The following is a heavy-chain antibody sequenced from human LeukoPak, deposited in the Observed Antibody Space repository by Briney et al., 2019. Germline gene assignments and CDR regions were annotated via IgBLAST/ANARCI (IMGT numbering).Heavy chain of an antibody. V-gene: IGHV4-4*02. Sequence: PSGTLSLTCAVSGGSISSSNWWSWVRQPPGKGLEWIGEIYHSGSTNYNSSLKSRVTISVDTSKNQFSLKLSSVTAADTAVYYCASLGRYDFWKADDAFDIWGQGTMVTVSS. CDR3: ASLGRYDFWKADDAFDI. D-gene: IGHD3-3*01. CDR2: IYHSGST. J-gene: IGHJ3*02. CDR1: GGSISSSNW.